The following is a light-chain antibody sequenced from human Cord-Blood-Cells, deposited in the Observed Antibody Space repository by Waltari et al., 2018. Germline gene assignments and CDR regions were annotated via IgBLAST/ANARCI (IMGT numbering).Light chain of an antibody. CDR3: QQYNSYS. Sequence: DIQMTQSPSTLSASGGDRVTITCRASQSISSWLAWYQQKPGKAPKLLIYKASSLESGVPSRFSGSGSGTEFTLTISSLQPDDFATYYCQQYNSYSFGQGTKVEIK. CDR2: KAS. V-gene: IGKV1-5*03. CDR1: QSISSW. J-gene: IGKJ1*01.